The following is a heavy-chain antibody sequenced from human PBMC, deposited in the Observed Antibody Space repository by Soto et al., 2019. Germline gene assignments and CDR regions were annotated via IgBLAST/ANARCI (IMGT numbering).Heavy chain of an antibody. CDR2: IFSNDEK. CDR3: VRIVWEMEYSSGWYSYFDY. Sequence: VTLKESGPVLVKPTETLTLTCAVSGFSLSNARMGVSWIRQPPGNALEWLAHIFSNDEKSYSTSLKSRLTISKDTSKSQVVLTMTNMDPVDTATYYCVRIVWEMEYSSGWYSYFDYWGQGTLVTVSS. J-gene: IGHJ4*02. V-gene: IGHV2-26*01. D-gene: IGHD6-19*01. CDR1: GFSLSNARMG.